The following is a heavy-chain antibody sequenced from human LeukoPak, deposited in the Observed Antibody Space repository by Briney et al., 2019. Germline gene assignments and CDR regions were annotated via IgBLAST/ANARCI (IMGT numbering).Heavy chain of an antibody. CDR1: GGSISSSSYY. CDR3: ARVRRSYYYMDG. J-gene: IGHJ6*03. V-gene: IGHV4-39*07. Sequence: PSETLSLTCTVSGGSISSSSYYWGWIRQPPGKGLEWVGSIYYSGSTYYNPYHKSRVTISVDTSKNQFSLKLSSVTAADTAVYYCARVRRSYYYMDGWGKGTTVTVSS. CDR2: IYYSGST.